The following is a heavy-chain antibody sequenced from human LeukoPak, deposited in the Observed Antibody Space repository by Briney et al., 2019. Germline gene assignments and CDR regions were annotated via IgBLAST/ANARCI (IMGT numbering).Heavy chain of an antibody. CDR1: GFTVSSNY. CDR2: IYSGGST. D-gene: IGHD3-10*01. Sequence: PGGSLRLSCAASGFTVSSNYMSWVRQAPGKGLEWVSVIYSGGSTYYADSVKGRFTISRDNSKNTLYLQMNSLRAEDTAVYYCARESITMVRGVIKDYYYYGMDVWGQGTTVTVSS. J-gene: IGHJ6*02. CDR3: ARESITMVRGVIKDYYYYGMDV. V-gene: IGHV3-66*01.